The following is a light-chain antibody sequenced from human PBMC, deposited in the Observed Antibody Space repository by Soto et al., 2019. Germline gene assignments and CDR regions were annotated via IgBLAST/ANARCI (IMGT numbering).Light chain of an antibody. CDR3: QKRHMWHIK. J-gene: IGKJ5*01. CDR2: GVY. Sequence: EIVLTQSPGTLSLSPGERATLSRSSSQSVTNNQFAWFRQKPGQAPRLLIWGVYNRATGIKDRFSGSGSGTDFTLTISSIEPEDSAVYYCQKRHMWHIKFGKGQRLAIK. V-gene: IGKV3D-20*02. CDR1: QSVTNNQ.